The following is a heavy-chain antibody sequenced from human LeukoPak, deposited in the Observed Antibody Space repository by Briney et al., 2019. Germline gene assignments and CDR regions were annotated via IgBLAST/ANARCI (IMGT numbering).Heavy chain of an antibody. CDR2: IWSDGSNR. V-gene: IGHV3-33*01. CDR3: ARDAQRGFDYSNSLKY. D-gene: IGHD4-11*01. Sequence: GGSLRLSCVASGFIFSHYGMHWVRQAPGKGLEWVAVIWSDGSNRFYAGSVKGRFTISIDNSQNTVFLQMNSLRAEDTAMYYCARDAQRGFDYSNSLKYWGHGILVTVSS. J-gene: IGHJ4*01. CDR1: GFIFSHYG.